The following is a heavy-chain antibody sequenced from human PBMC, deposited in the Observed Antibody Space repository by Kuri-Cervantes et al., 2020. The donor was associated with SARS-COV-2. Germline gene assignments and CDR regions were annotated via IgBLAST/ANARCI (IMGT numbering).Heavy chain of an antibody. CDR2: VRGKANNYAT. V-gene: IGHV3-73*01. CDR3: ARDQDDFWSGYRLTFDY. CDR1: GFLFSASA. J-gene: IGHJ4*02. D-gene: IGHD3-3*01. Sequence: GESLKISCEVSGFLFSASAIHWVRQASGKGLEWVGRVRGKANNYATAYAASVKGRFTISRDNSKNTLYLQMNSLRAEDTAVYYCARDQDDFWSGYRLTFDYWGQGTLVTVSS.